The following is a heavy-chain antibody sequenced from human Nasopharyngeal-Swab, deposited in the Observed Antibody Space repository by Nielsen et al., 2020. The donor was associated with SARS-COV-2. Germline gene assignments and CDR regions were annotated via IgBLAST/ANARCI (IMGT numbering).Heavy chain of an antibody. CDR2: IIPIFATT. Sequence: SVKVSCKASGYSFSTSGVSWLRQAPGQGFEWMGGIIPIFATTNYAQKFQGRVTITADESTSTAYMELSSLRSEDTAVYYCARDKSAALTPRSQYCFDYWGQGTLVTVSS. J-gene: IGHJ4*02. V-gene: IGHV1-69*13. CDR1: GYSFSTSG. D-gene: IGHD6-6*01. CDR3: ARDKSAALTPRSQYCFDY.